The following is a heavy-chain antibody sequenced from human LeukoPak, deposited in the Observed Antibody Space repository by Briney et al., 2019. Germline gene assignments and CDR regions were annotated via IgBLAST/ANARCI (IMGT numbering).Heavy chain of an antibody. J-gene: IGHJ4*02. CDR3: ARESPSPYSSGYVDY. D-gene: IGHD6-19*01. V-gene: IGHV3-7*01. Sequence: GGSLRLSCAASGFSFSSYWMSWVRQAPGKGLEWVANIKQDGIEKYYVDSVKGRFTVSRDNAKNSLSLQMNSLRAEDTAVYYCARESPSPYSSGYVDYWGQGTLVTVSS. CDR1: GFSFSSYW. CDR2: IKQDGIEK.